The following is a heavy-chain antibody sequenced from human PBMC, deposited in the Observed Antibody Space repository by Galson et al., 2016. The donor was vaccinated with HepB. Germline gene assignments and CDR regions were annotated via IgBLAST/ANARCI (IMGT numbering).Heavy chain of an antibody. Sequence: SLRLSCAASGFTFRNYGMTWVRQAPGKGLEGVSSISRSGDTTYYADSVKGRFTISRDNSKNTLSLQMNSLTADDTAIYYCVQGSTAPAAWGKGTTVTVSS. D-gene: IGHD1-26*01. J-gene: IGHJ6*04. CDR3: VQGSTAPAA. CDR1: GFTFRNYG. CDR2: ISRSGDTT. V-gene: IGHV3-23*01.